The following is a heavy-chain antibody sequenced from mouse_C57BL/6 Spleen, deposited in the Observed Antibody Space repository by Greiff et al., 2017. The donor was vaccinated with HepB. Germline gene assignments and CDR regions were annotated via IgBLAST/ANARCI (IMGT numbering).Heavy chain of an antibody. V-gene: IGHV2-2*01. Sequence: VHLVESGPGLVQPSQSLSITCTVSGFSLTSYGVHWVRQSPGKGLEWLGVIWSGGSTDYNAAFISRLSISKDNSKSQVFFKMNSLQADDTAIYYCARGRDYDLWYFDVWGTGTTVTVSS. CDR2: IWSGGST. J-gene: IGHJ1*03. CDR3: ARGRDYDLWYFDV. D-gene: IGHD2-4*01. CDR1: GFSLTSYG.